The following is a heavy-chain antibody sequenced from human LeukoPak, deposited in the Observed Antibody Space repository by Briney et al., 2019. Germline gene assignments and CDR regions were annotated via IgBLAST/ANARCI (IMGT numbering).Heavy chain of an antibody. CDR1: GFTFSNAW. J-gene: IGHJ4*02. Sequence: GGSLRLSCAASGFTFSNAWMSWVRQAPGKGLEWVGRIKSKTDGGTTDYAAPVKGRFTISRDDSKNTLYLQMNSLRPEDTAVYYCARDSSWYYFDYWGQGTLVTVSS. D-gene: IGHD6-13*01. CDR3: ARDSSWYYFDY. CDR2: IKSKTDGGTT. V-gene: IGHV3-15*01.